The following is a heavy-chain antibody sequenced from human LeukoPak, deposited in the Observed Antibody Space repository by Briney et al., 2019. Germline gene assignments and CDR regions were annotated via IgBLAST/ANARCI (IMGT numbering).Heavy chain of an antibody. Sequence: GGSLRLSCAASGFTFSSYTMNWVRQAPGKGLEWISSISGSSSTYIYYSDSVQGRFTISRDNAKNSLSLQMNSLRAEDTAVYYCAKSNYFDSGGYYFFDYWGQGTLVTVSS. CDR1: GFTFSSYT. D-gene: IGHD3-22*01. CDR2: ISGSSSTYI. V-gene: IGHV3-21*04. CDR3: AKSNYFDSGGYYFFDY. J-gene: IGHJ4*02.